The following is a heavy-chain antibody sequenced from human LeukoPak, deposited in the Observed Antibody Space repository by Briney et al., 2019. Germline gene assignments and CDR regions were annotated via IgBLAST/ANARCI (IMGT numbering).Heavy chain of an antibody. CDR2: IYYSGST. CDR3: ARGNGYNYY. J-gene: IGHJ4*02. Sequence: SETLSLTCTVSGASMTNYYWAWIRQPPGKGLEWIGYIYYSGSTNYNPSLKSRVTISVDTSKNQFSLKLSSVTAADTAVYYRARGNGYNYYWGQGTLVTVSS. D-gene: IGHD5-24*01. V-gene: IGHV4-59*01. CDR1: GASMTNYY.